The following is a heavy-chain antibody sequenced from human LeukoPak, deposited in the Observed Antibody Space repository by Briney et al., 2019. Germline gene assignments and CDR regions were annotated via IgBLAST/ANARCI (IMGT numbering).Heavy chain of an antibody. CDR3: TRGSLSGSSRDY. CDR1: GYTFTGYD. Sequence: GASVRVSCKASGYTFTGYDINWVRQANRPGREWVGWMNPSTGDTGYAQKFLGRVTMTRNTSVDTAFMELSGLGSEDTAVYYCTRGSLSGSSRDYWGQGTLVTVSS. J-gene: IGHJ4*02. CDR2: MNPSTGDT. D-gene: IGHD1-26*01. V-gene: IGHV1-8*01.